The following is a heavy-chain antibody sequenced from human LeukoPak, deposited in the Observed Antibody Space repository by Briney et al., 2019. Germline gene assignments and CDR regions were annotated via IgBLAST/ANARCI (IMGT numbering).Heavy chain of an antibody. J-gene: IGHJ4*02. Sequence: EASVKVSCKASGGTFSSYAISWVRQAPGQGLEWMGGIIPIFGTANYAQKFQGRVTITADKSTSTAYMELSSLRSEDTAVYYCARGFWNRGTWGPYYFDYWGQGTLVTVSS. CDR1: GGTFSSYA. D-gene: IGHD3-3*01. V-gene: IGHV1-69*06. CDR3: ARGFWNRGTWGPYYFDY. CDR2: IIPIFGTA.